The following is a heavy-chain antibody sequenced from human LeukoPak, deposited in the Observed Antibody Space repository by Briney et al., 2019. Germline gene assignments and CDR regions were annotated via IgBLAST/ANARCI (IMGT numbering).Heavy chain of an antibody. CDR1: GFTFSSYS. CDR2: ISSSSSTI. D-gene: IGHD6-13*01. CDR3: AREGAAARSYYYYGMDV. J-gene: IGHJ6*02. Sequence: PGGSLRLSCAASGFTFSSYSMNWVRQAPGKGLEWVSYISSSSSTIYYADSVKGRFTISRDNAKSSLYLQMNSLRAEDTAVYYCAREGAAARSYYYYGMDVWGQGTTVTVSS. V-gene: IGHV3-48*01.